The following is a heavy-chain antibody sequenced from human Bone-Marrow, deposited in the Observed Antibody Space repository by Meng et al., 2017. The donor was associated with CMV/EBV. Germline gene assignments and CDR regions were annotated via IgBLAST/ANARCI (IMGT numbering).Heavy chain of an antibody. D-gene: IGHD6-13*01. J-gene: IGHJ6*02. CDR1: GYSISSGYY. V-gene: IGHV4-38-2*02. CDR2: IYHSGIT. CDR3: AREIGGASSWIPKHYYYYGMDV. Sequence: SETLSLTCTVSGYSISSGYYWGWIRQPPGKGLEWIGSIYHSGITYYNPSLKSRVTISVDTSKNQFSLKLSSVTAADTAVYYCAREIGGASSWIPKHYYYYGMDVWGQGTTVTVSS.